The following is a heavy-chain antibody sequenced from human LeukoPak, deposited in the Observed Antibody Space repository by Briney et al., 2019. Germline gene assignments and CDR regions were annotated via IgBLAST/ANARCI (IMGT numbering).Heavy chain of an antibody. D-gene: IGHD3-10*01. V-gene: IGHV1-8*03. CDR1: GYSFTDYY. J-gene: IGHJ4*02. CDR3: ARGEWFGKNRYFDY. CDR2: MNPNSGNT. Sequence: EASVKVSCKASGYSFTDYYMHWVRQAPGQGLEWMGWMNPNSGNTGYAQKFQGRVTITRNTSISTAYMELSSLRSEDTAVYYCARGEWFGKNRYFDYWGQGTLVTVSS.